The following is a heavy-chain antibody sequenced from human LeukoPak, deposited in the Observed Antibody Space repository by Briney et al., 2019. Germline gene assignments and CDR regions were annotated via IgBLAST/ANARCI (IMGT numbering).Heavy chain of an antibody. CDR3: AKDGDDIVATIPYFDY. J-gene: IGHJ4*02. V-gene: IGHV3-30*18. Sequence: GGSLRLSCAASGFTLSSYGMHWVRQAPGKGLEWVAVISYDGSNKYYADSVKGRFTISRDNSKNTLYLQMNSLRAEDTAVYYCAKDGDDIVATIPYFDYWGQGTLVTVSS. CDR1: GFTLSSYG. D-gene: IGHD5-12*01. CDR2: ISYDGSNK.